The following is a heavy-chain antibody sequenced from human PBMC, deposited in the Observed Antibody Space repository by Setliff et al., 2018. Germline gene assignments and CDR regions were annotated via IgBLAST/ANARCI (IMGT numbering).Heavy chain of an antibody. J-gene: IGHJ4*02. CDR2: INPNSGGT. Sequence: ASVKVSCKASGYIFTGYYMHWVRQAPGQGLEWMGWINPNSGGTNYAQKFQGWVTMTRDTSISTAYMELSRLRSDDTAVYYCARALGATITHFDCWGQGTLVTVSS. V-gene: IGHV1-2*04. D-gene: IGHD1-26*01. CDR1: GYIFTGYY. CDR3: ARALGATITHFDC.